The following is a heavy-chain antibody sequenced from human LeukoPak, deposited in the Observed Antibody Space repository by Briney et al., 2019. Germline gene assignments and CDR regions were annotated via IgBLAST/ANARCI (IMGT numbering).Heavy chain of an antibody. CDR3: ARTDYYGSGSFFY. V-gene: IGHV4-38-2*01. J-gene: IGHJ4*02. D-gene: IGHD3-10*01. Sequence: SETLSLTCAVSGYSISSGYYWGWIRQPLGKGLEWIGSIYHSGSTYYNPSLKSRVTISVDTSKNQFSLKLSSVTAADTAVYYCARTDYYGSGSFFYWGQGTLVTVSS. CDR1: GYSISSGYY. CDR2: IYHSGST.